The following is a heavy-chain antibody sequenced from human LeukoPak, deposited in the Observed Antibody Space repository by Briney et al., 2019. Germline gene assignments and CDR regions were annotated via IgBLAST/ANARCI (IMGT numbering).Heavy chain of an antibody. J-gene: IGHJ6*02. Sequence: SQTLSLTCTVSGGSISSGVYYWTWIRQPPGKGLEWIGYIYYSGSTHYNPSLKSRVSISVDTAKNQFSLNLSSVTAADTAVYYCARDQNKYDSSGYYYYQYGMDVWGQGTTVTVSS. CDR2: IYYSGST. CDR3: ARDQNKYDSSGYYYYQYGMDV. D-gene: IGHD3-22*01. CDR1: GGSISSGVYY. V-gene: IGHV4-30-4*01.